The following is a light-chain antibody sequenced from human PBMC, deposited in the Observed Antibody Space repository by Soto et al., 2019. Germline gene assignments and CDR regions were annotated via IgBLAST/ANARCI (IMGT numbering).Light chain of an antibody. J-gene: IGKJ4*01. CDR3: QQYDDWPLT. Sequence: EIVMTQSPATLSVSPGERDTLSCRASQSISSNLAWYQQKPGQSPRLLIYDSSTRATDIPARFSGSGSGTEFTLTISSLQSEDFALYYCQQYDDWPLTFGGGTKVEIK. CDR1: QSISSN. CDR2: DSS. V-gene: IGKV3D-15*01.